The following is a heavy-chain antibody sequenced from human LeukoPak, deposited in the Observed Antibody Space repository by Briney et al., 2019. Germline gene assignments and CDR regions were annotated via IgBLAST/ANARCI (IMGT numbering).Heavy chain of an antibody. J-gene: IGHJ4*02. CDR2: IIPILGIA. V-gene: IGHV1-69*04. CDR3: ARGRRYCSSTSCLGIDY. CDR1: GYTFTSYA. D-gene: IGHD2-2*01. Sequence: SVKVSCKASGYTFTSYAISWVRQAPGQGLEWMGRIIPILGIANYAQKFQGRVTITADKSTSTAYMELSSLRSEDTAVYYCARGRRYCSSTSCLGIDYWGQGTLVTVSS.